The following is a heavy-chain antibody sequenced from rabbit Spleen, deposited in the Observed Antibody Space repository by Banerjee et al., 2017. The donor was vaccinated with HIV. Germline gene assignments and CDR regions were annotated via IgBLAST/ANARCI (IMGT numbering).Heavy chain of an antibody. CDR3: ARDLVTVIGWNFNL. CDR1: GFDFNKYG. V-gene: IGHV1S40*01. CDR2: ISGGSGRT. D-gene: IGHD5-1*01. Sequence: QSLEESGGGLVQPGGSLKLSCKASGFDFNKYGLSWVRQAPGKGLEWIACISGGSGRTWYASWAKGRFTISRISSTTVTLQMTSLTAADTATYFCARDLVTVIGWNFNLWGQGTLVTVS. J-gene: IGHJ4*01.